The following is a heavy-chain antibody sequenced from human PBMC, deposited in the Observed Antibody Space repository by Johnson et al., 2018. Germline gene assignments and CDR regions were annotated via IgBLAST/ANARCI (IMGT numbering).Heavy chain of an antibody. CDR1: GFTFSSYN. V-gene: IGHV3-21*01. J-gene: IGHJ6*03. D-gene: IGHD6-13*01. CDR3: ARRSSYMDV. Sequence: VQLVESGGGLVKPGGSLRLSCAASGFTFSSYNMNWVRQSPGTGLEWVSSISSSSDYIYYADSMQGRFTISRDNAKNSLYLQMNSLRAEDTAVYYCARRSSYMDVWGKGTTVTVSS. CDR2: ISSSSDYI.